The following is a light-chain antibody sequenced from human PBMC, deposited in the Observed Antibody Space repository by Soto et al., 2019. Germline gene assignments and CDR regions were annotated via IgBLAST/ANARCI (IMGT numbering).Light chain of an antibody. CDR2: EVS. Sequence: QSALTQPPSASGSPGQSVTISCTGTSSDVGAYKYVSWYQQYPGKAPKLMIYEVSKRPSGVPARFSGSKSGNTASLTVSGLQSEDEADYYCTSYVGSDTWVFGGGTKGTVL. J-gene: IGLJ3*02. CDR3: TSYVGSDTWV. V-gene: IGLV2-8*01. CDR1: SSDVGAYKY.